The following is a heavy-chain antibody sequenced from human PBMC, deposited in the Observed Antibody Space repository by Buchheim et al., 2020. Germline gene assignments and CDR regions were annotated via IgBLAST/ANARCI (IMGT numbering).Heavy chain of an antibody. CDR3: ARGTRRTRFIAAAGTPSWWFDP. CDR2: INHSGST. J-gene: IGHJ5*02. Sequence: QVQLQQWGAGLLKPSETLSLTCAVYGGSFSGYYWSWIRQPPGKGLEWIGEINHSGSTNYNPSLKSRVTISVDTSKNQFSLKLSSVTAADTAVYYCARGTRRTRFIAAAGTPSWWFDPWGQGTL. V-gene: IGHV4-34*01. CDR1: GGSFSGYY. D-gene: IGHD6-13*01.